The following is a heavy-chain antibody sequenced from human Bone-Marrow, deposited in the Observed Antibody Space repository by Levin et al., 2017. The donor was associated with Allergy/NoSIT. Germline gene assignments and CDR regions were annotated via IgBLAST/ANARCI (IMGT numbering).Heavy chain of an antibody. Sequence: GSLRLSCTVSDDSFSSYYWNWIRQPPGKGLEWIGSISYSGGTNYNPSLKSRITISVDTSKKQFSLRVSSVTASDTAVYYCAGRTDWEANSFDFWGQGTLVTVSS. J-gene: IGHJ4*02. D-gene: IGHD3-9*01. CDR2: ISYSGGT. V-gene: IGHV4-59*08. CDR1: DDSFSSYY. CDR3: AGRTDWEANSFDF.